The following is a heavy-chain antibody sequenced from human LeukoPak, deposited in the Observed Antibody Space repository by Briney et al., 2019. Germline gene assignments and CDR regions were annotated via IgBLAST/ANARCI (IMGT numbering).Heavy chain of an antibody. CDR2: IIPIFGTA. V-gene: IGHV1-69*06. J-gene: IGHJ4*02. Sequence: ASVKVSCKASGGTFSSYAISWVRQAPGQGLEWMGGIIPIFGTANYAQKFRGRVTITADKSTSTAYMELSSLRSEDTAVYYCARDRGAVAGTFDYWGQGTLVTVSS. D-gene: IGHD6-19*01. CDR1: GGTFSSYA. CDR3: ARDRGAVAGTFDY.